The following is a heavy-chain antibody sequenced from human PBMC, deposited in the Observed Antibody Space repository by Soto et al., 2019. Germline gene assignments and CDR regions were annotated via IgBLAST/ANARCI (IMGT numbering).Heavy chain of an antibody. Sequence: GGSLRLSCAASGFAFSSYGMHWVRQAPGKGLEWVAVISHVGNNKYYADSVKGRFTISRDNSKNTLFLQMSSLGVEDTAVFYCAKGLDVGVLYYAMNVWGQGTTVTVSS. CDR3: AKGLDVGVLYYAMNV. V-gene: IGHV3-30*18. CDR1: GFAFSSYG. D-gene: IGHD3-16*01. CDR2: ISHVGNNK. J-gene: IGHJ6*02.